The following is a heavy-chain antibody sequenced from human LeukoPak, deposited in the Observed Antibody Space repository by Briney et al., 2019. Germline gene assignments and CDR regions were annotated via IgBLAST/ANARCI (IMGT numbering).Heavy chain of an antibody. V-gene: IGHV3-11*01. Sequence: PGGSLRLSCAASGFTFSDFYSTWIRQAPGKGLEVLSYNSFRSGDINYIDSWGVRLTNSRDNAKPQLYLHMTSLTVEDTAVYYRSRDQRHNDYWGQGTLVTVSS. CDR2: NSFRSGDI. CDR3: SRDQRHNDY. CDR1: GFTFSDFY. J-gene: IGHJ4*02. D-gene: IGHD5-24*01.